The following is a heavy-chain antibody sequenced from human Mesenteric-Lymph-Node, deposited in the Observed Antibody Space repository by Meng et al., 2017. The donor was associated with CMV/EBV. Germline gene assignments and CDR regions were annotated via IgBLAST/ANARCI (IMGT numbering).Heavy chain of an antibody. CDR1: GGSISSYY. J-gene: IGHJ4*02. CDR2: IYYSGST. V-gene: IGHV4-59*01. D-gene: IGHD6-13*01. CDR3: ARFYSTSFLFDY. Sequence: SETLSLTCTVSGGSISSYYWSWIRQPPGKGLEWIGYIYYSGSTNYNPSLKSRVTISVDTSKIQFSLKLTSVTAADTAVYYCARFYSTSFLFDYWGQGSLVTVSS.